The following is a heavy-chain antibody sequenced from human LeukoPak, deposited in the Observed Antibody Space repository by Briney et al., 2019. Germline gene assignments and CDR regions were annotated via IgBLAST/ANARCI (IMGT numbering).Heavy chain of an antibody. CDR2: ISYDGINK. V-gene: IGHV3-30*04. Sequence: GGSLRLSCAASGFTFSIYAMRWVRQAPGKGREWVSVISYDGINKYYADSVKARSTISRHNSKNPLYLQMNSLRAEDTAVYYCARDPYYYDSSGYPYYFDYWSQGTLVTVCS. J-gene: IGHJ4*02. CDR3: ARDPYYYDSSGYPYYFDY. CDR1: GFTFSIYA. D-gene: IGHD3-22*01.